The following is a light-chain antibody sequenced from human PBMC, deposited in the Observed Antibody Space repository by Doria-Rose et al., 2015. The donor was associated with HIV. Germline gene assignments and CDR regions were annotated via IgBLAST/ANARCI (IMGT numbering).Light chain of an antibody. J-gene: IGKJ4*01. CDR3: QHRNNWPT. CDR2: DAS. Sequence: TRSPATLSLSPGERATPSCRASQSVSSHLAWYQQKPGQAPRPLICDASSEATGIPARFSGSGSKTDFTLTISSLEPEDSAVYYCQHRNNWPTFGGGTKVEI. CDR1: QSVSSH. V-gene: IGKV3-11*01.